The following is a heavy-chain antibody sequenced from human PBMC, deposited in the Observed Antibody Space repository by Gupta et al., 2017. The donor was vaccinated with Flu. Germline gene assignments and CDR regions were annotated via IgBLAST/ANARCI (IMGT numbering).Heavy chain of an antibody. Sequence: WIRQPPGKGLEWIGSIYYSGSTYYNPSLKSRVTISVDTSKNQFSLKLSSVTAADTAVYYCASLFYYYYYMDVWGKGTTVTVSS. CDR2: IYYSGST. J-gene: IGHJ6*03. V-gene: IGHV4-39*01. CDR3: ASLFYYYYYMDV.